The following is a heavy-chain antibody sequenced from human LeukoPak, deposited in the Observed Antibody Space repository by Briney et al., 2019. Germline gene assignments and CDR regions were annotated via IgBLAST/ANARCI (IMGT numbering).Heavy chain of an antibody. CDR2: INPNSGDP. J-gene: IGHJ4*02. D-gene: IGHD5-24*01. CDR3: ARGGDGNRRDFDY. V-gene: IGHV1-2*02. Sequence: ASVKVSCKASGYIFTGYYMHWVRQAPGQGLEWMGWINPNSGDPNYAQTFQGRVTMTRDTSTSTAYMQLNSLRSDDTAVYYCARGGDGNRRDFDYWGQGTLVTVSS. CDR1: GYIFTGYY.